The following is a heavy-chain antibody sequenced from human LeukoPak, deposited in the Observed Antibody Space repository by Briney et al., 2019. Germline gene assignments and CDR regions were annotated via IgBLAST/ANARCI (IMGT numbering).Heavy chain of an antibody. J-gene: IGHJ4*02. D-gene: IGHD3-22*01. Sequence: GRSLRLSCAASGFTFSSYGMHWVRQAPGKGLEWVADISYDGSNKYYADSVKGRFTISRDNSKNTLYLQMNSLRAEDTTVYYCAKEYYYDSSGYYLDYWGQGTLVTVSS. CDR2: ISYDGSNK. CDR3: AKEYYYDSSGYYLDY. V-gene: IGHV3-30*18. CDR1: GFTFSSYG.